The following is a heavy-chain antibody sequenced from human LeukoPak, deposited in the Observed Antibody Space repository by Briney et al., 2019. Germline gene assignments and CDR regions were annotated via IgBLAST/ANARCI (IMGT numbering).Heavy chain of an antibody. Sequence: PEGSLRLSCAASGFTFSSYAMSWVRQAPGKGLEWVSAISGSGGSTYYADSVKGRFTISRDNSKNTLYLQVNSLRAEDTAVYYCAKNPFRLIAARVLFDYWGQGTLVTVSS. CDR1: GFTFSSYA. V-gene: IGHV3-23*01. CDR3: AKNPFRLIAARVLFDY. CDR2: ISGSGGST. D-gene: IGHD6-6*01. J-gene: IGHJ4*02.